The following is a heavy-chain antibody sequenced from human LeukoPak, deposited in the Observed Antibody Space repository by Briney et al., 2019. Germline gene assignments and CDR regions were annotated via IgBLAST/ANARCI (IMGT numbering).Heavy chain of an antibody. Sequence: GGSLRLSCAASGFTFSSYAIHWVRQAPGKGLVWVAVISYDGSNKYYADSVKGRFTISRDNSKNTLYLQMNSLRAEDTAIYYCARSVAAETTVDYWGQGTLVTVSS. CDR1: GFTFSSYA. J-gene: IGHJ4*02. CDR2: ISYDGSNK. CDR3: ARSVAAETTVDY. D-gene: IGHD6-13*01. V-gene: IGHV3-30-3*01.